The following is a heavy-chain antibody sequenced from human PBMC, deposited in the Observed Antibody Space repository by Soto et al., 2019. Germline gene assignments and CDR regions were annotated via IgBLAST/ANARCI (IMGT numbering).Heavy chain of an antibody. V-gene: IGHV3-15*01. CDR3: TTDVYYDFWSGYYNWFDP. D-gene: IGHD3-3*01. J-gene: IGHJ5*02. CDR2: IKSKTDGGTT. CDR1: GFTFSNAW. Sequence: EVQLVESGGGLVKPGGYLRLSCAASGFTFSNAWMSWVRQAPGKGLEWVGRIKSKTDGGTTDYAAPVKGRFTISRDDSKNTLYLQMNILKTEDTAVYYCTTDVYYDFWSGYYNWFDPLFKGTLVTVSS.